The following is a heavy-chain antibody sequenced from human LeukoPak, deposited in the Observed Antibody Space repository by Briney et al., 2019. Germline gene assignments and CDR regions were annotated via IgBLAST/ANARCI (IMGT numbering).Heavy chain of an antibody. CDR2: ISGSGGST. CDR3: ANRAYYYGSGSWFYYFDY. Sequence: GGSLRLSCAASGFTFSSYGMSWVCQAPGKGLEWVSAISGSGGSTYYADSVKGRFTISRDNSKNTLYLQMNSLRAEDTAVYYCANRAYYYGSGSWFYYFDYWGQGTLVTVSS. CDR1: GFTFSSYG. D-gene: IGHD3-10*01. J-gene: IGHJ4*02. V-gene: IGHV3-23*01.